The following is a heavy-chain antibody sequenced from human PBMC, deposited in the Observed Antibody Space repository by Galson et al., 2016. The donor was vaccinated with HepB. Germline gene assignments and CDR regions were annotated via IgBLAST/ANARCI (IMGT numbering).Heavy chain of an antibody. CDR3: ARRDQIGGDY. CDR1: GISLSNLA. J-gene: IGHJ4*02. Sequence: SLRLSCAASGISLSNLAMNWVRQAPGMGLEWVSTINDKGGYTFYADSVRGRFPISRDNAKNMLCLPLNSLRAAGTAVYYCARRDQIGGDYWGQGTLVTVSS. CDR2: INDKGGYT. D-gene: IGHD3-10*01. V-gene: IGHV3-23*01.